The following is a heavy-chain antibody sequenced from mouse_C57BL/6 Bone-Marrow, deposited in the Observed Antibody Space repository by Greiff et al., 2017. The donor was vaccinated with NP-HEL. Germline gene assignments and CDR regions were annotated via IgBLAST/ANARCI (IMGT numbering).Heavy chain of an antibody. CDR3: ARGNYSKYFDY. Sequence: VKLMESGAELARPGASVTLSCKASGYTFTSYGISWVKQRTGQGLEWIGEIYPRSGNTYYNEKFKGKATLTADKSSSTAYMELRSLTSEDSAVYFCARGNYSKYFDYWGQGTTLTVSS. D-gene: IGHD2-5*01. V-gene: IGHV1-81*01. J-gene: IGHJ2*01. CDR1: GYTFTSYG. CDR2: IYPRSGNT.